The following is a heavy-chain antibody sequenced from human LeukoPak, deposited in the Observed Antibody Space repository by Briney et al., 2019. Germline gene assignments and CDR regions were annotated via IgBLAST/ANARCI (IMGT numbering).Heavy chain of an antibody. D-gene: IGHD4-11*01. CDR3: ARDLAVTNNWFAS. CDR2: ISAYNGNT. CDR1: GYTFSSYG. Sequence: GASVKVSFKSSGYTFSSYGISWVRQAPGQGLEWMRWISAYNGNTNYAQKLQGRVTMTTGTSTSTAYMELRSLRSDDTAVYYCARDLAVTNNWFASWGQGTLVTVSS. V-gene: IGHV1-18*01. J-gene: IGHJ5*01.